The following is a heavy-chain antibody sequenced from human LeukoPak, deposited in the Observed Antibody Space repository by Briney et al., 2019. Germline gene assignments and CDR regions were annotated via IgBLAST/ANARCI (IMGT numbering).Heavy chain of an antibody. V-gene: IGHV4-34*09. J-gene: IGHJ3*02. Sequence: LRLSCAASGSTFSDYYMSWIRQPPGKGLEWIGEINHSGSTNYNPSLKSRVTISVDTSKNQFSLKLSSVTAADTAVYYCARDIAAARPYAFDIWGQGTMVTVSS. CDR2: INHSGST. CDR1: GSTFSDYY. CDR3: ARDIAAARPYAFDI. D-gene: IGHD6-13*01.